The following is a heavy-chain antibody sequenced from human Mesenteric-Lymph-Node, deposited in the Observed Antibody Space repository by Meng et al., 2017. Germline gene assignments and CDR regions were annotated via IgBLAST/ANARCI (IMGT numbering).Heavy chain of an antibody. D-gene: IGHD6-13*01. CDR3: TTDMTTYSSSWYRRFDY. V-gene: IGHV3-15*01. Sequence: GGSLRLSCTASGFTFGDYAMSWVRQAPGKGLEWVGRIKSKTDGGTTDYAAPVKGRFTISRDDSKNTLYLQMNSLKTEDTAVYYCTTDMTTYSSSWYRRFDYWGQGTLVTVSS. CDR2: IKSKTDGGTT. CDR1: GFTFGDYA. J-gene: IGHJ4*02.